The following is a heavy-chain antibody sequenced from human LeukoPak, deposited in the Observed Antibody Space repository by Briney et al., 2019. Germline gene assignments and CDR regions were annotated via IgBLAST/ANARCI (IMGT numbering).Heavy chain of an antibody. CDR2: ITGSGPYI. D-gene: IGHD3-16*01. Sequence: GGSLRLSCAASGFTFGTFAMHWVRLSPGKGLEWVSSITGSGPYILYADSVKRRFTISRDNTKNLLYLEMNSLRAEDTAMYYCVRDVGAVRGEVYFDYWGQGTLVTVSS. CDR1: GFTFGTFA. V-gene: IGHV3-21*06. J-gene: IGHJ4*02. CDR3: VRDVGAVRGEVYFDY.